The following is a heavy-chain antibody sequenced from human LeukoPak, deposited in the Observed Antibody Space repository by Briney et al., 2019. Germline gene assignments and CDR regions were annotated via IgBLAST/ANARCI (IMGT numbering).Heavy chain of an antibody. D-gene: IGHD3-3*01. V-gene: IGHV4-34*01. Sequence: SETLSLTCAVYGGSFSGYYWSWIRQTPEKGLEWIGEINHSGSTNYNPSLKSRVTISVDTSKNQFSLNLSSVTAADTAVFYCARTKGDFWSGYFSYYYLDVWGKGTTVTVSS. J-gene: IGHJ6*03. CDR3: ARTKGDFWSGYFSYYYLDV. CDR1: GGSFSGYY. CDR2: INHSGST.